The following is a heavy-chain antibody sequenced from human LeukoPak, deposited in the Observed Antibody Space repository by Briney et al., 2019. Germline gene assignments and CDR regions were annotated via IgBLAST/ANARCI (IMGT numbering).Heavy chain of an antibody. CDR3: ARLLHSSGYRGAFDI. D-gene: IGHD3-22*01. CDR1: GGSISSSSYH. Sequence: SETLSLTCTVSGGSISSSSYHWGWIRQPPGKGLEWIGSIYYSGSTYYNPSLKSRVTISVDTSKNQFSLKLSSVTAADTAVYYCARLLHSSGYRGAFDIWGQGTMVTVSS. CDR2: IYYSGST. V-gene: IGHV4-39*01. J-gene: IGHJ3*02.